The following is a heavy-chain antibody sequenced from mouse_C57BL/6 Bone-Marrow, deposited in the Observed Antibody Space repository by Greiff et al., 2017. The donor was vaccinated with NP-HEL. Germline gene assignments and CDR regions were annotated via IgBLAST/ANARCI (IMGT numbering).Heavy chain of an antibody. CDR2: INPNTGGT. CDR3: ARPHYYGSPYWYFDV. D-gene: IGHD1-1*01. V-gene: IGHV1-42*01. J-gene: IGHJ1*03. Sequence: EVQLQQSGPELVKPGASVKISCKASGYSFTGYYMNWVKQSPEKSLEWIGEINPNTGGTTYNQKFKAKATLTVDKSSSTAYMQLKSLTSEDSAVYYCARPHYYGSPYWYFDVWGTGTTVTVSS. CDR1: GYSFTGYY.